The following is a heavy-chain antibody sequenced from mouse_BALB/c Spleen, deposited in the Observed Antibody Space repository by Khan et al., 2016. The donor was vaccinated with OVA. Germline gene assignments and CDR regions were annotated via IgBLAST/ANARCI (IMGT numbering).Heavy chain of an antibody. CDR2: IYPGGGYT. CDR1: GYTFTNYW. V-gene: IGHV1-63*02. Sequence: QVQLMQSGAELVRPGTSVKMSCKASGYTFTNYWIRWVKQRPGHGLEWIGYIYPGGGYTNYNEKFKGKATLTADTSSSTAYMQVSSLTSEDSAVYYCARRGADRAKWDCFDYWGQGTPLTVSS. CDR3: ARRGADRAKWDCFDY. J-gene: IGHJ2*01. D-gene: IGHD3-1*01.